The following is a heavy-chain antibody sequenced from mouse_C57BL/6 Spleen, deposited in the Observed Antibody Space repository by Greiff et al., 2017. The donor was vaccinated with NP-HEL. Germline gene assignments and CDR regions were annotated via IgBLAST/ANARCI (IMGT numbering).Heavy chain of an antibody. CDR3: ARAPRGGSWFAY. J-gene: IGHJ3*01. Sequence: DVMLVESGGGLVKPGGSLKLSCAASGFTFSSYTMSWVRQTPEKRLEWVATISGGGGNTYYPDSVKGRFTISRDNAKNTLYLQMSSLRSEDTALYYCARAPRGGSWFAYWGQGTLVTVSA. CDR1: GFTFSSYT. V-gene: IGHV5-9*01. CDR2: ISGGGGNT. D-gene: IGHD3-1*01.